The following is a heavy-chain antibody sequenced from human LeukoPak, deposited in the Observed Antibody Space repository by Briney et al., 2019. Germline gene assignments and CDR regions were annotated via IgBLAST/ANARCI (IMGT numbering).Heavy chain of an antibody. CDR2: FDPEDGET. J-gene: IGHJ4*02. D-gene: IGHD3-3*01. CDR1: GYILSDYY. V-gene: IGHV1-69-2*01. Sequence: VKVSSRVSGYILSDYYIQWVQQAPGKVREWTGVFDPEDGETIFAEEFQARVTITAVTSREIAYMELSSLRFDDTAVYYCATLGGRAGLRFLGSPGASHYWGQGTLVTVSS. CDR3: ATLGGRAGLRFLGSPGASHY.